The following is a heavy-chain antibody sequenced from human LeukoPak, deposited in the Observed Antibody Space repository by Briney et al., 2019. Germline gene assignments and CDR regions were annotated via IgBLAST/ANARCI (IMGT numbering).Heavy chain of an antibody. CDR1: GGPFSGYY. J-gene: IGHJ4*02. D-gene: IGHD6-19*01. V-gene: IGHV4-34*01. CDR3: ARGLAVAGTSS. Sequence: PSETLSLTCAVKGGPFSGYYGSWIRHPPGKGLEWIGEINHSGSTNYNPSLKSRVTISVDTSKNQFSLKLSSVTAADTAVYYCARGLAVAGTSSWGQGTLVTVSS. CDR2: INHSGST.